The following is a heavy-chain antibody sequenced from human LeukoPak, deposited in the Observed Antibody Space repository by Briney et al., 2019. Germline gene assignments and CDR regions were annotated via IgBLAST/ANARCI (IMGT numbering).Heavy chain of an antibody. CDR1: GYTFTRYY. D-gene: IGHD6-13*01. CDR3: ARDWDIIAAAMGDLDY. J-gene: IGHJ4*02. Sequence: ASVKVSCKASGYTFTRYYMHWVRQAPGQGLEWMGIINPSGGSTSYAQKFQGRVTMTRDASTSTVYMELSSLRPEDTAVYYCARDWDIIAAAMGDLDYWGQGTLVTVSS. CDR2: INPSGGST. V-gene: IGHV1-46*01.